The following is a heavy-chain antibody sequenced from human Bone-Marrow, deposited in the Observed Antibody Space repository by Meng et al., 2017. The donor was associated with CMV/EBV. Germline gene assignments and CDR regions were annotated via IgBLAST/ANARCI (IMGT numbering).Heavy chain of an antibody. V-gene: IGHV1-46*01. J-gene: IGHJ6*02. Sequence: ASVKVSCKASGYTFTAHYFHWVRQAPGQGLEWMGIINPSGGSTNYAQKFQGRVTMTRDTSTSTVYMELSSLRSEDTAVYYCARPPYPYYYYGMDVWGQGTTVTVSS. CDR2: INPSGGST. CDR1: GYTFTAHY. D-gene: IGHD2-2*01. CDR3: ARPPYPYYYYGMDV.